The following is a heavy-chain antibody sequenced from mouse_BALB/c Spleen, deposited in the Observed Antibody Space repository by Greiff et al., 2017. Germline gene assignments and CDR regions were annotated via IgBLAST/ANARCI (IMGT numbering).Heavy chain of an antibody. J-gene: IGHJ4*01. D-gene: IGHD2-4*01. V-gene: IGHV5-6-3*01. Sequence: DVHLVESGGGLVQPGGSLKLSCAASGFTFSSYGMSWVRQTPDKRLELVATINSNGGSTYYPDSVKGRFTISRDNAKNTLYLQMSSLKSEDTAMYYCAREVYYDYEGYYAMDYWGQGTSVTVSS. CDR2: INSNGGST. CDR1: GFTFSSYG. CDR3: AREVYYDYEGYYAMDY.